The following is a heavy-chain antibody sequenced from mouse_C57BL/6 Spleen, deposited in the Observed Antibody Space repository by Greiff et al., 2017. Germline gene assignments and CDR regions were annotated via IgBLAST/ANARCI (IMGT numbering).Heavy chain of an antibody. CDR2: IDPSDSET. D-gene: IGHD2-3*01. J-gene: IGHJ4*01. V-gene: IGHV1-52*01. CDR1: GYTFTSYW. Sequence: QVHVKQSGAELVRPGSSVKLSCKASGYTFTSYWMHWVKQRPIQGLEWIGNIDPSDSETHYNQKFKDKATLTVDKSSSTAYMQLSSLTSADSAVYYCARDGFDAMDYWGQGTSVTVSS. CDR3: ARDGFDAMDY.